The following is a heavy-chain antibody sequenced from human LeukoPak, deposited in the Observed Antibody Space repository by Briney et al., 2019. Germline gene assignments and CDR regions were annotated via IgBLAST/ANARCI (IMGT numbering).Heavy chain of an antibody. J-gene: IGHJ4*02. CDR3: ANYYSNYGYFDD. CDR1: GGSIRSFY. CDR2: IYYSGST. D-gene: IGHD4-11*01. V-gene: IGHV4-59*03. Sequence: TSETLSLTCTVSGGSIRSFYWSWIRQPPGKGLEWIGYIYYSGSTNYNPSLKSRVTISVDTSKNQFSLKVSSVTAADTAVYYCANYYSNYGYFDDWGQGTLVTVSS.